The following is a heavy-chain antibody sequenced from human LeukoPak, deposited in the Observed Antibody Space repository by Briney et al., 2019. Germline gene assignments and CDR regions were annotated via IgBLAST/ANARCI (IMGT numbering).Heavy chain of an antibody. D-gene: IGHD6-13*01. CDR3: ARVVAVGIYSSSWWRRLDY. J-gene: IGHJ4*02. Sequence: SETLSLTCAVYGGSFSGYYWSWIRQPPGKGLEWIGEINHSGSTNYNPSLKSRVTISVDTSKNQFSLKLSSVTAADTAVYYCARVVAVGIYSSSWWRRLDYWGQGTLVTVSS. CDR1: GGSFSGYY. CDR2: INHSGST. V-gene: IGHV4-34*01.